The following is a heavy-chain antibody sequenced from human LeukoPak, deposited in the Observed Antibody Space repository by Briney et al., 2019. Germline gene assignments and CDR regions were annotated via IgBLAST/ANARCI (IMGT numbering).Heavy chain of an antibody. CDR1: GYTFTNYA. CDR3: ARDGIAVAVI. CDR2: INAGNGNT. D-gene: IGHD6-19*01. J-gene: IGHJ4*02. V-gene: IGHV1-3*01. Sequence: GASVKVSFKASGYTFTNYATHWVRQAPGQRLDWMGWINAGNGNTKYSQKFQGRVTITRDTSASTAYMELSSLRSEDTAVYYCARDGIAVAVIWGQGTLVTVSS.